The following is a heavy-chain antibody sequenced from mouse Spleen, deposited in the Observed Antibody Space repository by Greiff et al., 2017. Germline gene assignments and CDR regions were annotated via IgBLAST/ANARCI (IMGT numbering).Heavy chain of an antibody. V-gene: IGHV5-17*01. D-gene: IGHD2-3*01. CDR3: ARGLYDGYLAWFAY. Sequence: EVHLVESGGGLVKPGGSLKLSCAASGFTFSDYGMHWVRQAPEKGLEWVAYISSGSSTIYYADTVKGRFTISRDNAKNTLFLQMTSLRSEDTAMYYCARGLYDGYLAWFAYWGQGTLVTVSA. CDR1: GFTFSDYG. J-gene: IGHJ3*01. CDR2: ISSGSSTI.